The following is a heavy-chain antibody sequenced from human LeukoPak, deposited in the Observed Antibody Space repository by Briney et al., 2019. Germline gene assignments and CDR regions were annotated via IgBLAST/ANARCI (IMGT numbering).Heavy chain of an antibody. CDR2: IIPIFGTA. D-gene: IGHD3-22*01. CDR3: ARGYYYDSSGYNHHRPYWYFDL. CDR1: GGTFSSYA. Sequence: SVKVSCKASGGTFSSYAIGWVRQAPGQGLEWMGGIIPIFGTANYAQKFQGRVTITADESTSTAYMELSSLRSEDTAVYYCARGYYYDSSGYNHHRPYWYFDLWGRGTLVTVSS. J-gene: IGHJ2*01. V-gene: IGHV1-69*01.